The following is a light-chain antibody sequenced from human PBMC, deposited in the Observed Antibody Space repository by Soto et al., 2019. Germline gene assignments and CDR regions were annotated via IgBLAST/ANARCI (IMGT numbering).Light chain of an antibody. CDR1: SSDVGLYNF. CDR2: DVT. V-gene: IGLV2-8*01. J-gene: IGLJ2*01. CDR3: SSYAGFNKVI. Sequence: QSVLTQPPSASGSPGQSVTISCTGTSSDVGLYNFVSWYQHHPGKAPKLTIYDVTKRPSGVPDRFSGSKSGNTASLTVSGLQAEDEAYYYCSSYAGFNKVIFGGGTKLTVL.